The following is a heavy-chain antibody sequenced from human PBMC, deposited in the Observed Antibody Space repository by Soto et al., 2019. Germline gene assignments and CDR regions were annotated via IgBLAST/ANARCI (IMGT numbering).Heavy chain of an antibody. Sequence: GGSLRLSCAASGFTFSDYYMSWIRQAPGKGLEWVSYISSSGSTIYYADSVKGRFTISRDNAKNSLYLQMNSLRAEDTAVYYCAHSFWSGLLDYWGQGTLVTVSS. CDR1: GFTFSDYY. CDR2: ISSSGSTI. CDR3: AHSFWSGLLDY. D-gene: IGHD3-3*01. V-gene: IGHV3-11*01. J-gene: IGHJ4*02.